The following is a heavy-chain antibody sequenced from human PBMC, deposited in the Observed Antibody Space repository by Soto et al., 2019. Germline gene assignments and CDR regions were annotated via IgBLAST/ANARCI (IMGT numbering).Heavy chain of an antibody. CDR3: ARVRVVTSYEWYFDY. J-gene: IGHJ4*02. V-gene: IGHV4-31*03. CDR1: GSSISSGGYY. CDR2: IYYSGST. D-gene: IGHD5-18*01. Sequence: SEPLSLTCTVSGSSISSGGYYWSWIRQHPGKGLEWIGYIYYSGSTYYNPSLKSRVTISVDTSKNQFSLKLSSVTAADTAVYYCARVRVVTSYEWYFDYWGQGTLVTVSS.